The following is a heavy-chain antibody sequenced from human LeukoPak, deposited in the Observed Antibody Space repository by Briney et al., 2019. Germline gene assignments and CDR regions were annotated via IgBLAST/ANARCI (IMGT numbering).Heavy chain of an antibody. V-gene: IGHV3-23*01. CDR1: GFVFSNYD. CDR2: ITPDGDVT. J-gene: IGHJ4*02. CDR3: AKHYVRSHDY. Sequence: GGSLRLSCIASGFVFSNYDISWVRQAPGKGLEWVSAITPDGDVTFYADPVKGRFTISRDNSKNSLYLQMNSLRVEDTAIYYCAKHYVRSHDYWGQGTLVTVSS. D-gene: IGHD3-10*02.